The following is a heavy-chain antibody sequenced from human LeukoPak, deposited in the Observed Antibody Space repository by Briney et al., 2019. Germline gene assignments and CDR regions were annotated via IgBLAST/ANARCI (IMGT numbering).Heavy chain of an antibody. J-gene: IGHJ4*02. Sequence: ASVKVSCKASGYTFTSYGISWVRQAPGQGLEWMGWISAYNGNTNYAQKLQGRVTMTTDTSTSTAYMELRSLRSDDTAVYYCASTSYYYGSVSYYDYWGQGTLVTVSS. CDR1: GYTFTSYG. CDR2: ISAYNGNT. D-gene: IGHD3-10*01. V-gene: IGHV1-18*01. CDR3: ASTSYYYGSVSYYDY.